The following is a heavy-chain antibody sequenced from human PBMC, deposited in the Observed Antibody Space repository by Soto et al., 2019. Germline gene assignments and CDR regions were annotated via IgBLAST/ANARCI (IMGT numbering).Heavy chain of an antibody. J-gene: IGHJ6*02. Sequence: GGSLRLSCAASGFTFSNYAIHWVRQAPGKGLEGVAIISYDGNNKYNADSVKGRFTISRDNSKNTLYLQMNSLRAEDTAAYYCARDRVCTSATCGEFDYYYYALDVWGQGTTVTVSS. V-gene: IGHV3-30*04. CDR1: GFTFSNYA. D-gene: IGHD2-2*01. CDR2: ISYDGNNK. CDR3: ARDRVCTSATCGEFDYYYYALDV.